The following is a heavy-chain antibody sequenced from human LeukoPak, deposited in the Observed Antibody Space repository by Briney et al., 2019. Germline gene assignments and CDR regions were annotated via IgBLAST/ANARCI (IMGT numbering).Heavy chain of an antibody. CDR1: GYTFTSYA. CDR3: ARTHPDSGGYYYYSGGAFDI. J-gene: IGHJ3*02. Sequence: VASVKVSCKASGYTFTSYAMHWVRQAPGQRLEWMGWINAGNGNTKYSQKFQGRVTITRDTSASTAYMELSSLRSEDTAVYYCARTHPDSGGYYYYSGGAFDIWGQGTMVTVSS. CDR2: INAGNGNT. D-gene: IGHD3-22*01. V-gene: IGHV1-3*01.